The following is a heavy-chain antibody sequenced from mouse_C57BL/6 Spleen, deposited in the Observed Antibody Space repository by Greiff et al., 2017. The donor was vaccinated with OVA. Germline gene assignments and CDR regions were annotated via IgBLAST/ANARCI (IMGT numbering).Heavy chain of an antibody. CDR3: ARYAPYYYGSSYDYFDY. V-gene: IGHV7-3*01. D-gene: IGHD1-1*01. Sequence: EVMLVESGGGLVQPGGSLSLSCAASGFTFTDYYMSWVRQPPGKPLEWLGFIRNKANGYTTEYSASVKGRFTISRDNSQSILYLQMNALRAEDSATYYCARYAPYYYGSSYDYFDYWGQGTTLTVSS. CDR1: GFTFTDYY. J-gene: IGHJ2*01. CDR2: IRNKANGYTT.